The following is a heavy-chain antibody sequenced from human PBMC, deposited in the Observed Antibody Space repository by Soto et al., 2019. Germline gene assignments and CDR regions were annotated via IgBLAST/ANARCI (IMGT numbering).Heavy chain of an antibody. CDR2: ISYDGSNK. J-gene: IGHJ4*02. CDR3: ARDVVPRGPYYYDSSGSTFDY. Sequence: PGGSLRLSCAASGFTFSSYAMHWVRQAPGKGLEWVAVISYDGSNKYYADSVKGRFTISRDNSKNTLYLQMNSLRAEDTAVYYCARDVVPRGPYYYDSSGSTFDYWGQGTLVTVSS. V-gene: IGHV3-30-3*01. CDR1: GFTFSSYA. D-gene: IGHD3-22*01.